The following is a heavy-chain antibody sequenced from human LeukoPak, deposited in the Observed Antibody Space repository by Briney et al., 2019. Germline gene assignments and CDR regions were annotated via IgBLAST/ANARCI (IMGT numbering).Heavy chain of an antibody. CDR2: IYHSGST. D-gene: IGHD4-17*01. Sequence: SGTLSLTCAVSGGSISSSNWWSWVRQPPGKGLEWIGEIYHSGSTNYNPSLKSRVTISVDKSKNQFSLKLSSVTAADTAVYYCARAPEDDYGDYVGWFDPWGQGTLVTVSS. CDR3: ARAPEDDYGDYVGWFDP. J-gene: IGHJ5*02. CDR1: GGSISSSNW. V-gene: IGHV4-4*02.